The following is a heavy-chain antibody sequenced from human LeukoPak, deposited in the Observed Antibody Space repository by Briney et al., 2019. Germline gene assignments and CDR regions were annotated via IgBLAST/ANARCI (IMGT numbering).Heavy chain of an antibody. V-gene: IGHV4-59*08. CDR3: ARLGAQGYYFDY. CDR2: IYYSGRT. Sequence: SETLSLTCTVSGGSISSYYWSWIRQPPGKGLEWIGYIYYSGRTNYNPSLRSRVTISVDTSKNQFSLKLSSVTAADTAMYYCARLGAQGYYFDYWGQGTLVTVSS. J-gene: IGHJ4*02. CDR1: GGSISSYY.